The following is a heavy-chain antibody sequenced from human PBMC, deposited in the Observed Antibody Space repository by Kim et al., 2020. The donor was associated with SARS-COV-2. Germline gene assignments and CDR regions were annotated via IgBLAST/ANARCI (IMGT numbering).Heavy chain of an antibody. Sequence: GGSLRLSCAASGFTFSSYSMNWVRQAPGKGLEWVSSISSSSSYIYYADSVKGRFTISRDNAKNSLYLQMNSLRAEDTAVYYCARSRGSSWYWGSAFDIWGQGTMVTVSS. V-gene: IGHV3-21*01. CDR1: GFTFSSYS. D-gene: IGHD6-13*01. CDR2: ISSSSSYI. CDR3: ARSRGSSWYWGSAFDI. J-gene: IGHJ3*02.